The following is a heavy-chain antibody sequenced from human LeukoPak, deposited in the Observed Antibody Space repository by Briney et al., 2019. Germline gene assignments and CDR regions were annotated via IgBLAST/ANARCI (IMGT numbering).Heavy chain of an antibody. CDR3: ARDVTHDYYNSSGSVY. D-gene: IGHD3-22*01. V-gene: IGHV3-21*01. Sequence: PGGSLRLSCAASGFTFSSYSMNWVRQAPGKGLEWVSSISSSSSYIYYADSAKGRFTISRDNAKNSLYLQVNSLRAEDTAVYYCARDVTHDYYNSSGSVYWGQGTLVTVSS. CDR2: ISSSSSYI. J-gene: IGHJ4*02. CDR1: GFTFSSYS.